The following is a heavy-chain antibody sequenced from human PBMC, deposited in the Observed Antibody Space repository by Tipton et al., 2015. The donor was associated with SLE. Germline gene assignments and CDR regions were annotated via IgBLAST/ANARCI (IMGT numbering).Heavy chain of an antibody. J-gene: IGHJ4*02. CDR3: ARLMSSASFDY. Sequence: TLSLTCTDSGYSISSGYYWGWIRQPPGKGLEWIGSIYYSGSTYYNPSLKSRVTISVDTSKNQFSLKLSSVTAADTAVYYCARLMSSASFDYWGQGNLVTVSS. D-gene: IGHD2-2*01. CDR1: GYSISSGYY. CDR2: IYYSGST. V-gene: IGHV4-38-2*02.